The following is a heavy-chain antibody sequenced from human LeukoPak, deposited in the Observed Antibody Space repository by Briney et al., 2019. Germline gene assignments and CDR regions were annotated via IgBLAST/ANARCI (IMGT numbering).Heavy chain of an antibody. D-gene: IGHD3-9*01. CDR2: MNPNSGNT. Sequence: EASVKVSCKASGYTFTSYDINWVRQATGQGLEWMGWMNPNSGNTGYAQKFQGRVTMTRNTSISTAYMELSSLRSEDTAVYYCAREPSRGTIFPLDVWGQGTTVTVSS. CDR3: AREPSRGTIFPLDV. CDR1: GYTFTSYD. J-gene: IGHJ6*02. V-gene: IGHV1-8*01.